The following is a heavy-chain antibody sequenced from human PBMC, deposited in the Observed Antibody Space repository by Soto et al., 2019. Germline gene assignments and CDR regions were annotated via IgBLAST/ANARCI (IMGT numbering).Heavy chain of an antibody. CDR1: GYRFTSYY. J-gene: IGHJ4*02. D-gene: IGHD2-15*01. CDR3: ARAQGPKVDFDY. Sequence: ASVKVSCKASGYRFTSYYISWVRQAPGQGLEWMGWISVYNGNTNYAQTLQGRVTMTTDTSTSTAYMDLRSLRSDDTAVYYCARAQGPKVDFDYWGQGTLVTVSS. CDR2: ISVYNGNT. V-gene: IGHV1-18*01.